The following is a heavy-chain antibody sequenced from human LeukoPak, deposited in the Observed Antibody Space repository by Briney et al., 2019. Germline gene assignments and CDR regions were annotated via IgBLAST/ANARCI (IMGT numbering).Heavy chain of an antibody. CDR3: ARDISRVRDILTGYPHGGWFDP. CDR1: GGSFSGYY. J-gene: IGHJ5*02. CDR2: INHSGST. V-gene: IGHV4-34*01. D-gene: IGHD3-9*01. Sequence: PSETLSLTCAVYGGSFSGYYRSWIRQPPGKGLEWIGEINHSGSTNYNPSLKSRVTISVDTSKNQFSLKLSSVTAADTAVYYCARDISRVRDILTGYPHGGWFDPWGQGTLVTVSS.